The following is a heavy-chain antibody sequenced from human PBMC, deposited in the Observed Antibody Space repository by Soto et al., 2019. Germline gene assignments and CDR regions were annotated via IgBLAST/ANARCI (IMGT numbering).Heavy chain of an antibody. D-gene: IGHD1-26*01. Sequence: PSQTLSLTCAISGDSVSSNSAAWNWIRQSPSRGLEWLGRTYYRSKWYNDYAVSVKSRITINPDTSKNQFSLQLNSVTPEDTAVYYCARDLGSGSYYTKLSPGFDPWGQGTLVTVSS. CDR1: GDSVSSNSAA. V-gene: IGHV6-1*01. CDR2: TYYRSKWYN. J-gene: IGHJ5*02. CDR3: ARDLGSGSYYTKLSPGFDP.